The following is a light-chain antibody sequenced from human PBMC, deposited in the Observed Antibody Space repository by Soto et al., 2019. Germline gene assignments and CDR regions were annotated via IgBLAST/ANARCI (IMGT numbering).Light chain of an antibody. J-gene: IGLJ2*01. CDR1: SSDVGGYNY. Sequence: QSALTQPRSVSGSPGQSVTISCTGTSSDVGGYNYVSWYQQHPGKAPKLMIYDVNKRPSGVPDRFSGSKSDNTASLTISGLQAEDEAGYYCCSYAGSYTLVFGGGTKVTVL. CDR3: CSYAGSYTLV. CDR2: DVN. V-gene: IGLV2-11*01.